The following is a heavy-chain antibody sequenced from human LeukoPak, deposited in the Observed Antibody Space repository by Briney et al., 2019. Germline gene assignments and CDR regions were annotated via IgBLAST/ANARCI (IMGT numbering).Heavy chain of an antibody. J-gene: IGHJ4*02. V-gene: IGHV3-7*01. D-gene: IGHD5-18*01. CDR3: ARGGYSYGHDY. CDR1: GFTFADYA. CDR2: IKPDGSEK. Sequence: GGSLRLSCTASGFTFADYAMSWVRQAPGKGLEWVAKIKPDGSEKYYVDSVKGRFTISRDKAKNSLYLQMNSLRDEDTAVYYCARGGYSYGHDYWGQGTLVTVSS.